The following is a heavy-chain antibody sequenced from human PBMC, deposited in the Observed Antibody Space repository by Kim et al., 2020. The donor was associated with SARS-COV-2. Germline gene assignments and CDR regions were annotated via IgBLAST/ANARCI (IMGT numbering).Heavy chain of an antibody. CDR2: INSDGSIT. CDR3: TRDASRWGTAFDI. Sequence: GGSLRLSCAASGITFSSYWMHWVRQGPGKGLVWVSRINSDGSITTYADSVKGRVTISRDNAKNTLYLQMNSLRAEDTAVYYCTRDASRWGTAFDIWGQGTMVTVSS. CDR1: GITFSSYW. V-gene: IGHV3-74*01. J-gene: IGHJ3*02. D-gene: IGHD3-16*01.